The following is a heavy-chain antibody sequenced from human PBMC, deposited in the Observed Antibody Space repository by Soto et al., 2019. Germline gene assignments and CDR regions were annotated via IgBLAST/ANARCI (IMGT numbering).Heavy chain of an antibody. J-gene: IGHJ6*02. Sequence: SVKVSCKASGGTFSSYAISWVRQAPGQGLEWMGGIIPIFGTANYAQKFQGRVTITADESTSTAYMELSSLRSEDTAVYYCARDRLRFLEWLLPRVGYYYYGMDVWGQGTTVTVSS. V-gene: IGHV1-69*13. CDR3: ARDRLRFLEWLLPRVGYYYYGMDV. D-gene: IGHD3-3*01. CDR2: IIPIFGTA. CDR1: GGTFSSYA.